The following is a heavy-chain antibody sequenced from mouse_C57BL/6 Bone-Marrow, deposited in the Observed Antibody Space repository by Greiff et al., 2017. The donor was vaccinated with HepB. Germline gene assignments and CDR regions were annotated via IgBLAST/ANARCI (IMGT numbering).Heavy chain of an antibody. D-gene: IGHD2-3*01. CDR3: ARADGYQAWFAY. V-gene: IGHV5-6*01. CDR2: ISSGGSYT. Sequence: EVHLVESGGDLVKPGGSLKLSCAASGFTFSSYGMSWVRQTPDKRLEWVATISSGGSYTYYPDSVKGRFTISRDNAKNTLYLQMSSLKSEDTAMYYCARADGYQAWFAYWGQGTLVTVSA. CDR1: GFTFSSYG. J-gene: IGHJ3*01.